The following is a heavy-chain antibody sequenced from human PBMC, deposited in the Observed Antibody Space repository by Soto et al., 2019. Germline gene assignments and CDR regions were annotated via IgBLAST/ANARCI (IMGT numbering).Heavy chain of an antibody. V-gene: IGHV4-31*02. D-gene: IGHD3-10*01. CDR2: IYYSGST. J-gene: IGHJ3*02. CDR1: GGSISGVGYY. Sequence: TLCLTWTVFGGSISGVGYYWSWISQHPGKGLEWIGYIYYSGSTYYNPSLKSRVTISVDTSKNQFSLKLSSVTAADTAVYYCARDLYYGSGSHAFDIWGQGTMVTVSS. CDR3: ARDLYYGSGSHAFDI.